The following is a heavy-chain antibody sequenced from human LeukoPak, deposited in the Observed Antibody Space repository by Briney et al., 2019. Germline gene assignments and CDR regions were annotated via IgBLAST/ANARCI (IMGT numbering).Heavy chain of an antibody. CDR3: ATTTIRLGY. CDR1: GDSISSSSYY. J-gene: IGHJ4*02. Sequence: SETLSLTCTVSGDSISSSSYYWSWIRQPPGKGLEWIGSMYYRGSTYHNPSLKSRVTISVDTSKNQFSLKLSSVTAADTAVYYCATTTIRLGYWGQGTLVTVSS. CDR2: MYYRGST. V-gene: IGHV4-39*07. D-gene: IGHD1-26*01.